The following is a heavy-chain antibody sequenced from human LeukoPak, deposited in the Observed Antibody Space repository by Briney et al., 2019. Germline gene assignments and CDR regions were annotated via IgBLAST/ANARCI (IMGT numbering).Heavy chain of an antibody. V-gene: IGHV4-30-4*01. CDR1: GGSISSGDYY. Sequence: SQTLSLTCTVSGGSISSGDYYWNWIRQPPGKGLEWIGYIYNSGNGYYDPSLKSRVTMSVDTSKNQFSLQLRSVTAADTAVYYCARDFWSGNAFDIWGQGTMVTVSS. D-gene: IGHD3-3*01. CDR3: ARDFWSGNAFDI. CDR2: IYNSGNG. J-gene: IGHJ3*02.